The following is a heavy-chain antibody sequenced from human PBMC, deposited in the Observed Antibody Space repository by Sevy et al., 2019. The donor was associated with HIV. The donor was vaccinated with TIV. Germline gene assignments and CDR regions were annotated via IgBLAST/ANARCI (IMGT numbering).Heavy chain of an antibody. CDR3: AKLPSTVMFREKGY. D-gene: IGHD3-10*01. V-gene: IGHV3-23*01. CDR1: GFTFTNYA. J-gene: IGHJ4*02. Sequence: GGSLRLSCAASGFTFTNYAMNWVRQAPGKGLKWVSGISDSGDTTHYAESVKGRFTISRDNSKNTVSLQMSSLRAEDTAIYYCAKLPSTVMFREKGYWGQGTRVTVSS. CDR2: ISDSGDTT.